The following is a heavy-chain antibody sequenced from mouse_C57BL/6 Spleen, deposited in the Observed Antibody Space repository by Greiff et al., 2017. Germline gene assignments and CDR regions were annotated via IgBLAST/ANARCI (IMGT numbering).Heavy chain of an antibody. V-gene: IGHV3-6*01. Sequence: VQLKESGPGLVKPSQSLSLTCSVTGYSITSGYYWNWIRQFPGNKLEWMGYISYDGSNNYNPSLKNRISITRDTSKNQFFLKLNSVTTEDTATYYCARDPKAWFAYWGQGTLVTVSA. CDR3: ARDPKAWFAY. CDR1: GYSITSGYY. J-gene: IGHJ3*01. CDR2: ISYDGSN.